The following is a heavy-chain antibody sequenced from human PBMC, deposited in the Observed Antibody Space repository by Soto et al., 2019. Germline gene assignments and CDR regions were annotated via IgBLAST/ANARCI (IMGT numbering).Heavy chain of an antibody. CDR2: IYYSGST. CDR1: GGSISSGDYY. J-gene: IGHJ5*02. CDR3: ARWWSGSRQGFDT. D-gene: IGHD3-3*01. V-gene: IGHV4-31*03. Sequence: QVQLQESGPGLVKPSQTLSLTCTVSGGSISSGDYYWSWIRQHPGKGLEWIGYIYYSGSTYYNPSLKSRVTISVDTSKNQFSLKLSSVTAADTAVYYCARWWSGSRQGFDTWGKGTLVTVSS.